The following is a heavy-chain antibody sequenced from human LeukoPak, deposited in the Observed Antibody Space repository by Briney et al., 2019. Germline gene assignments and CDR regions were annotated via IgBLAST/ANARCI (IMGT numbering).Heavy chain of an antibody. J-gene: IGHJ5*02. CDR2: IKHNRGGT. V-gene: IGHV1-2*02. D-gene: IGHD3-9*01. CDR3: ARGDDILPGNRDWFAP. Sequence: ASVTVSCKPSVYTFTCNYLHWVRQAPAQGREWVGGIKHNRGGTNYARKFQGRVSMTRDTSISTAYLEMRRLRSDDTAVYYCARGDDILPGNRDWFAPWGQGTLVTVFS. CDR1: VYTFTCNY.